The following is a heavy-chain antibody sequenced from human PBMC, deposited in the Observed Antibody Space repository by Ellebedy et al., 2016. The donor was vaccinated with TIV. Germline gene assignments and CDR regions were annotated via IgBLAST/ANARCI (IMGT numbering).Heavy chain of an antibody. CDR2: LWFEGSRE. D-gene: IGHD5-12*01. CDR1: GFTFSIYG. J-gene: IGHJ4*02. Sequence: PGGSLRLSCAASGFTFSIYGMHWVRQAPGKGLEWVAVLWFEGSREYYADSVKGRFTVSGDNSKKPLFLQINSLRTEETAVYYCASERRGYDFDYWGQGTLVTVSA. CDR3: ASERRGYDFDY. V-gene: IGHV3-33*01.